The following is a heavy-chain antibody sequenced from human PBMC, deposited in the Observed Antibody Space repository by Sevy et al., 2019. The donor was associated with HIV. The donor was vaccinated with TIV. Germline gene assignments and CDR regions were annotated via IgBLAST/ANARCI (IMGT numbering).Heavy chain of an antibody. CDR3: AKDIERGMTTRFDY. CDR1: GFTFDDYA. V-gene: IGHV3-9*01. CDR2: ISWNSGSI. D-gene: IGHD4-17*01. J-gene: IGHJ4*02. Sequence: GGSLRLSCAASGFTFDDYAMHWVRQAPGKGLEWVSGISWNSGSIGYADSVKGRFTISRDNAKNSLYLQMNSLRAEDTASYYCAKDIERGMTTRFDYWGQGTLVTVSS.